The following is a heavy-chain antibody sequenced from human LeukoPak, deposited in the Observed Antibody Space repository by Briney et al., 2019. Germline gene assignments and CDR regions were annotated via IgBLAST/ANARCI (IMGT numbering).Heavy chain of an antibody. CDR3: AKDSSSWYYFDY. Sequence: GGSLRLSCAASGFTFSSYAMSWVRQAPGKGLEWVSAISGSGGSTYYEDSVKRRFTISRDNSKNTMYLQINRLRAEDTAVYYCAKDSSSWYYFDYWGQGTLVSVS. CDR1: GFTFSSYA. CDR2: ISGSGGST. J-gene: IGHJ4*02. D-gene: IGHD6-13*01. V-gene: IGHV3-23*01.